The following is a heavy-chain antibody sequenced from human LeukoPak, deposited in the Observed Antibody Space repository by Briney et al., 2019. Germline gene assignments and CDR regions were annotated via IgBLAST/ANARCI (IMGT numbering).Heavy chain of an antibody. CDR1: GFTFSSYA. V-gene: IGHV3-23*01. D-gene: IGHD3-10*01. J-gene: IGHJ5*02. CDR2: ISGSGGST. Sequence: GGSLRLSCAASGFTFSSYAMSWVRQAPGKGLEWVSAISGSGGSTYYADSVKGRFTISRDNSKNTLYLQMNSLRAEDTAVYYCAKDLFYGLWFSVEPASWGQGTLVTVSS. CDR3: AKDLFYGLWFSVEPAS.